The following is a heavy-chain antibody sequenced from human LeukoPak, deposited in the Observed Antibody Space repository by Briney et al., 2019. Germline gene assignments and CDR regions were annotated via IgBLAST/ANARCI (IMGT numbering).Heavy chain of an antibody. D-gene: IGHD3-10*01. J-gene: IGHJ4*02. Sequence: PGGSLRLSCAASGFIFNNAWMSWVRQAPGRGQEWVSGISGTGANTYYADSVKGRFTISRDNSKSTLYLQMNSLRAEDTAVYYCAKSRPAYYSLLDYWGQGTLVTVSS. CDR1: GFIFNNAW. V-gene: IGHV3-23*01. CDR3: AKSRPAYYSLLDY. CDR2: ISGTGANT.